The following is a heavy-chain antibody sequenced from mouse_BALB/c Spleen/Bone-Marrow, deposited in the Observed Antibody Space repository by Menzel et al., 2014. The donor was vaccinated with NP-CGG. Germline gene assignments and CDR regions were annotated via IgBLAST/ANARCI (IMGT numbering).Heavy chain of an antibody. Sequence: EVQLVESGGGLVQPGGSMKLSCVASGFTFSNYWMNWVRQSPEKGLEWVAEIRLKSNNYATHYAESVKGRFTISRDDSKSSVYLQMNNLRAEDTGIYYCTRRGRWYAMDYWGQGTSVTVSS. CDR2: IRLKSNNYAT. CDR1: GFTFSNYW. V-gene: IGHV6-6*02. D-gene: IGHD2-3*01. CDR3: TRRGRWYAMDY. J-gene: IGHJ4*01.